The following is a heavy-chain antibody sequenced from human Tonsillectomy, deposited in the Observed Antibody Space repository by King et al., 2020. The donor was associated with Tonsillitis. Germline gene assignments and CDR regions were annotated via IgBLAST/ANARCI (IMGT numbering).Heavy chain of an antibody. CDR3: ARDYYDSSGYWSDY. D-gene: IGHD3-22*01. CDR2: LIPLFGTA. J-gene: IGHJ4*02. Sequence: QLVQSGAEVKKPGSSVKVSCKASGGTFSSYAISWVRQAPGQGLEWMGGLIPLFGTANYAQKFQGRITIIADESTRTAYMELSSLRSEDTAVYYCARDYYDSSGYWSDYWGQGILVTVSS. V-gene: IGHV1-69*01. CDR1: GGTFSSYA.